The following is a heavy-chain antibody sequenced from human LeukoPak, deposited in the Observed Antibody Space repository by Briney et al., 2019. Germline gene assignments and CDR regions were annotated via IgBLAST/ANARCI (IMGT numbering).Heavy chain of an antibody. CDR1: GFTFRSYT. CDR3: ARDFYDTSGYYYDY. V-gene: IGHV3-21*01. D-gene: IGHD3-22*01. Sequence: GGSLRLSCAASGFTFRSYTMSWVRQAPGKGLEWVSSISGSSSSYIYYADSLKGRFTISRDNAKNSLYLQMNSLRAEDTAVYYCARDFYDTSGYYYDYWGQGTLVTVSS. J-gene: IGHJ4*02. CDR2: ISGSSSSYI.